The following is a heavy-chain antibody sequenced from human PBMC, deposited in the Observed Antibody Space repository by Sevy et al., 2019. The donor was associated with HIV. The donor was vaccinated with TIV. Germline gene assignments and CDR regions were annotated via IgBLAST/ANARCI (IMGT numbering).Heavy chain of an antibody. D-gene: IGHD3-22*01. CDR1: GHTLTGVS. V-gene: IGHV1-24*01. CDR3: AATKDYYENSGYAFDY. J-gene: IGHJ4*02. Sequence: ASVKVSCKVSGHTLTGVSMHWVRQAPGKGLQWMGTFDPEDGRTLYAQNFQDRVTMTEDTSTDTAYMELSSLKSEDTAMYYCAATKDYYENSGYAFDYWGQGTLVTVSS. CDR2: FDPEDGRT.